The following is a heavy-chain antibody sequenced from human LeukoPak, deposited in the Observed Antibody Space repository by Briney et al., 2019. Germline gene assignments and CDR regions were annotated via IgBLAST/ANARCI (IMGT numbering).Heavy chain of an antibody. D-gene: IGHD2-2*01. V-gene: IGHV4-34*01. J-gene: IGHJ3*02. Sequence: SETLSLTCAVYVGSVSGYYWCWIRQPPGKGLEWIGEINDSGSTNYNPSLRSRVTMSVDTSKNQFSLNLSSVTAADTAVYYCARQPLNCTSTNCYAFDIWGQGTMVTVSS. CDR2: INDSGST. CDR3: ARQPLNCTSTNCYAFDI. CDR1: VGSVSGYY.